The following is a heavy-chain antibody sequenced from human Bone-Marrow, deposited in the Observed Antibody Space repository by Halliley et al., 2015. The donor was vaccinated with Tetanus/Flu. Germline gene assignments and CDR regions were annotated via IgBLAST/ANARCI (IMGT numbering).Heavy chain of an antibody. V-gene: IGHV4-59*09. CDR3: ARGGFSSEDY. Sequence: WVGHISFGGRTSYNPSLESRVTISVDPSKNQFSLKMTSVTAADTAVYYCARGGFSSEDYWGQGTQVTVSS. CDR2: ISFGGRT. D-gene: IGHD6-25*01. J-gene: IGHJ4*02.